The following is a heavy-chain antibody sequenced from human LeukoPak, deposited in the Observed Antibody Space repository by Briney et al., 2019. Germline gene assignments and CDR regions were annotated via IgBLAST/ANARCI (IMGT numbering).Heavy chain of an antibody. V-gene: IGHV3-23*01. CDR1: GFTFSSYA. Sequence: PGGSLRLSCAASGFTFSSYAMSWVRQAPGKGLEWVSGISGSGGSTYYADSVKGRFTISRDNSKNTLYLQMNSLRAEDTAVYYCAKDDTYCSGGSCPGWYFEYWGQGTLVTVSS. CDR3: AKDDTYCSGGSCPGWYFEY. D-gene: IGHD2-15*01. CDR2: ISGSGGST. J-gene: IGHJ4*02.